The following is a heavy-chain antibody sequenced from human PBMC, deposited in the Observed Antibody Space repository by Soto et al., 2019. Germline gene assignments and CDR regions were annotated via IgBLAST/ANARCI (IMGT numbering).Heavy chain of an antibody. Sequence: QVQLVQSGAEVKKPGSSVKVSCKASGGTFSSYAISWVRQAPGQGLEWMGGIIPIFGTANYAQKFQGRVTITADESTSTDYMELSSLRSEDTAVYYCASGGYSYGYADYYGMDVWGQGTTVTVSS. CDR2: IIPIFGTA. CDR3: ASGGYSYGYADYYGMDV. V-gene: IGHV1-69*01. D-gene: IGHD5-18*01. J-gene: IGHJ6*02. CDR1: GGTFSSYA.